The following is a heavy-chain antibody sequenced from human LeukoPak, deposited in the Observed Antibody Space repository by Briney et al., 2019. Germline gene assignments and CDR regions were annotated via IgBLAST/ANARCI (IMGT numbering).Heavy chain of an antibody. J-gene: IGHJ4*02. CDR1: GYTFTSYG. D-gene: IGHD3-22*01. CDR2: ISAYNGNT. CDR3: ARKIDYYDSSGSTAAYFDY. V-gene: IGHV1-18*01. Sequence: ASVKVSCKASGYTFTSYGISGVRQAPGQGLEWMGWISAYNGNTNYAQKLQGRVTMTTDTSTSTAYMELRSLRSDDTAVYYCARKIDYYDSSGSTAAYFDYWGQGTLVTVSS.